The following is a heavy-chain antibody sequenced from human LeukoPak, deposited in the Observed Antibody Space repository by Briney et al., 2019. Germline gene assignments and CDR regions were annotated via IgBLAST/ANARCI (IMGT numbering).Heavy chain of an antibody. Sequence: GGSLRLSCAASGFTVSGNYMSWVRQAPGKGLEWLSAIYTGGDTYYADSLRGRFTISRDTSRNTLYLQLNSLTVEDTAVYYCARDRPYGGVGDFDYWGQGTLVTVSS. CDR2: IYTGGDT. V-gene: IGHV3-66*01. CDR1: GFTVSGNY. D-gene: IGHD3-16*01. J-gene: IGHJ4*02. CDR3: ARDRPYGGVGDFDY.